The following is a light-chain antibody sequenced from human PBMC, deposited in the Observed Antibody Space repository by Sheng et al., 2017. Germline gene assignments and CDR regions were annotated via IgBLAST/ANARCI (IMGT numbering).Light chain of an antibody. CDR2: DVS. CDR1: SSDIGRYNY. CDR3: SSYTSSSTEV. J-gene: IGLJ2*01. V-gene: IGLV2-14*03. Sequence: QSALTQPASVSGSPGQSITISCTGTSSDIGRYNYVSWYQQHPGKAPKLMIYDVSNRPSGVSYRFSGSKSGNTASLTVSGLQAEDEADYYCSSYTSSSTEVFGGGTKVTVL.